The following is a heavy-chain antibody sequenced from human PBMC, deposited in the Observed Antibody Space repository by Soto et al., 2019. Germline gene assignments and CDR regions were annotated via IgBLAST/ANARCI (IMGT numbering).Heavy chain of an antibody. CDR3: AREGRYYASGRFWWFDP. V-gene: IGHV4-34*01. CDR1: GGSFSDYY. CDR2: INHSGST. Sequence: QVQLQQWGAGLLKPSETLSLTCAVYGGSFSDYYWSWVRQPPGKGLEWIGEINHSGSTNYNPSLKSRVTISVDTSKNQFPLKLSSVTAADTAVYYCAREGRYYASGRFWWFDPWGQGTLVTVSS. J-gene: IGHJ5*02. D-gene: IGHD3-10*01.